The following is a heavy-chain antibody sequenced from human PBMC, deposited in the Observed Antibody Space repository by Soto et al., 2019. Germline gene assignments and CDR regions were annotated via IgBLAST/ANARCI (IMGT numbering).Heavy chain of an antibody. J-gene: IGHJ4*02. CDR3: ARLEWESSGYADY. CDR1: GFTFGSNW. D-gene: IGHD5-12*01. Sequence: EVQLVESGGGLVQPGGYLRLSCAASGFTFGSNWMSWVRQAPGKGLEWVANIKRDGSEKYYVYSVKGRFPISRDNAKNTLYLQMNSLGADDTAVYYCARLEWESSGYADYWGQGTQVTVSS. V-gene: IGHV3-7*03. CDR2: IKRDGSEK.